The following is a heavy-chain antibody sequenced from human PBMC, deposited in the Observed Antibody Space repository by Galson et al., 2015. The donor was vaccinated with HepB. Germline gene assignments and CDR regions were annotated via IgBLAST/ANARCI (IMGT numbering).Heavy chain of an antibody. CDR1: GYTFTSYY. V-gene: IGHV1-46*01. CDR3: ARDVAVVAARSYYNWFDP. CDR2: INPSGGST. D-gene: IGHD2-15*01. Sequence: SVKVSCKASGYTFTSYYMHWVRQAPGQGLEWMGIINPSGGSTSYAQKFQGRVTMTRDTSTSTVYMELSSLRSEDTAVYYCARDVAVVAARSYYNWFDPWGQGTLVTVSS. J-gene: IGHJ5*02.